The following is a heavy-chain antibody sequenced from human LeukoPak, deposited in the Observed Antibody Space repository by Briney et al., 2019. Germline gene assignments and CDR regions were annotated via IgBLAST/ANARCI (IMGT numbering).Heavy chain of an antibody. CDR1: GYTFTGYY. CDR2: INLNSGGT. D-gene: IGHD6-19*01. CDR3: ARAEVSGWLYYFDY. V-gene: IGHV1-2*06. Sequence: ASVKVSCKASGYTFTGYYMHWVRQAPGQGLEWMGRINLNSGGTNYAQKFQGRVTMTRDTSISTAYMELSRLRSDDTAVYYCARAEVSGWLYYFDYWGQGTLVTVSS. J-gene: IGHJ4*02.